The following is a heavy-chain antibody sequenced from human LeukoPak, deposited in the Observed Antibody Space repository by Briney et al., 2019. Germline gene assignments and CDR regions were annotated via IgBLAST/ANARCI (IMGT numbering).Heavy chain of an antibody. Sequence: GGSLRLSCAASGFTFSSYSMNWVRQAPGKGLEWVSSISSSSSYIYYADSVKGRFTISRDNAKNSLYLQMNSLRAEDTAVYYCARNYGSGSYYTAYYYMDVWGKGTTVTISS. CDR3: ARNYGSGSYYTAYYYMDV. J-gene: IGHJ6*03. D-gene: IGHD3-10*01. V-gene: IGHV3-21*01. CDR2: ISSSSSYI. CDR1: GFTFSSYS.